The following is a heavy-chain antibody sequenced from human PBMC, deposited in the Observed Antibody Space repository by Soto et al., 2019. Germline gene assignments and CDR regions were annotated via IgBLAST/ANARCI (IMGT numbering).Heavy chain of an antibody. J-gene: IGHJ5*02. Sequence: QVQLVESGGGVVQPGRSLRLSCAASGFTFSSYAMHWVRQAPGKGLEWVAVISYDGSNKYYADSVKGRFTISRDNSKNTLYLQMNSLRAEDTAVYYCARMTTVNWFDPWGQGTLVTVSS. V-gene: IGHV3-30-3*01. D-gene: IGHD4-17*01. CDR1: GFTFSSYA. CDR2: ISYDGSNK. CDR3: ARMTTVNWFDP.